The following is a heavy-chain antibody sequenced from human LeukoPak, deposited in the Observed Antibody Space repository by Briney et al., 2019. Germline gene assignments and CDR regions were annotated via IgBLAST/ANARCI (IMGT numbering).Heavy chain of an antibody. D-gene: IGHD4-17*01. Sequence: PGGSLRLSCAASGFTFSSYEMNWVRQAPGKGLEWVSYISGSGSSIYYADSVKGRFAISRDNAKNSLYLQMNSLRAEDTAVYYCARTLRKGNWFDPWGQGTLVTVSS. CDR2: ISGSGSSI. V-gene: IGHV3-48*03. CDR3: ARTLRKGNWFDP. CDR1: GFTFSSYE. J-gene: IGHJ5*02.